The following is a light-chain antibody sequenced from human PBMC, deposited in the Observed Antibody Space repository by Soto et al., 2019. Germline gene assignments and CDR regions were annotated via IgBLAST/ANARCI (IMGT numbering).Light chain of an antibody. CDR2: DAS. Sequence: EIVLTQSPATLSLSPGERATLSCRASQSVSSYLAWYQQKPGQAPRLLIYDASNRATGIPARFSGSGSGTDFTLTIRSIETEDFAVYYCQQRSNWSWTFGQGTKVDIK. V-gene: IGKV3-11*01. J-gene: IGKJ1*01. CDR3: QQRSNWSWT. CDR1: QSVSSY.